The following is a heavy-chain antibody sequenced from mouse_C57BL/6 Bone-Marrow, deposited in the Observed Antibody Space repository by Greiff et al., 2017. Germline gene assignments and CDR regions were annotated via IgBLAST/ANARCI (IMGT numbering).Heavy chain of an antibody. CDR3: AGGFAD. CDR2: ISSGSSTI. V-gene: IGHV5-17*01. Sequence: EVMLVESGGGLVKPGGSLKLSCAASGFTFSDYGMHWVRQAPEKGLEWVAYISSGSSTICYADTVKGRYTISRDNAKNTLFLQMTSLRSEDTAMYYGAGGFADWGKGTRVTVSA. CDR1: GFTFSDYG. J-gene: IGHJ3*01.